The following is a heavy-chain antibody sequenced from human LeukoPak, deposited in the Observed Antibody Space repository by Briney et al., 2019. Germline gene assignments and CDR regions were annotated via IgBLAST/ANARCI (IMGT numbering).Heavy chain of an antibody. J-gene: IGHJ4*02. Sequence: SVKVSCKASGGTFSSYAISWVRQAPGQGLEWIGRIIPILGIANYAQKFQGRVTITADKSTSTAYMELSSLRSEDTAVYYCATVVVAATLGSYFDYWGQGTLVTVSS. CDR2: IIPILGIA. V-gene: IGHV1-69*04. D-gene: IGHD2-15*01. CDR3: ATVVVAATLGSYFDY. CDR1: GGTFSSYA.